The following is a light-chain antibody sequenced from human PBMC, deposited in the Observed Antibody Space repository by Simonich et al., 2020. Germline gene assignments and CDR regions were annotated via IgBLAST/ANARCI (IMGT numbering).Light chain of an antibody. CDR1: SCDVGGYYY. V-gene: IGLV2-14*01. Sequence: QSALTQPASVSGSPGQSITISCTGTSCDVGGYYYVSWYHQPPGKAPKLMIYDVSKRPSGVSNRFSGSKSGNTASLTISGLQAEDEADYYCSSYTSSSTWVFGGGTKLTVL. J-gene: IGLJ3*02. CDR2: DVS. CDR3: SSYTSSSTWV.